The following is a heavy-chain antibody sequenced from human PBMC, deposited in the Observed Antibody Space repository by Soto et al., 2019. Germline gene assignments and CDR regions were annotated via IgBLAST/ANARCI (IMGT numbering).Heavy chain of an antibody. CDR3: ARMTYYVLTGPILDY. J-gene: IGHJ4*02. CDR1: GGSISSYY. CDR2: IYYSGST. V-gene: IGHV4-59*01. Sequence: LSLTCTVSGGSISSYYWSWIRQPPGKGLEWIGYIYYSGSTNYNPSLKSRVTISVDTSKNQFSLKLNSVTAADTAVYYCARMTYYVLTGPILDYWSQGTLVTVSS. D-gene: IGHD3-9*01.